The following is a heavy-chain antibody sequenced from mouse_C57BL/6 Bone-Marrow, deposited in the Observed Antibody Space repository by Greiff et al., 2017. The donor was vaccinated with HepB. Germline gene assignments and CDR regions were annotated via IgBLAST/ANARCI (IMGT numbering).Heavy chain of an antibody. CDR2: IDPETGGT. J-gene: IGHJ1*03. Sequence: VKLVESGAELVRPGASVTLSCKASGYTFTDYEMHWVKQTPVHGLEWIGAIDPETGGTAYNQKFKGKAILTADKSSSTAYMELRSLTSEDSAVYYCTSHYYGSSYEYFDVWGTGTTVTVSS. D-gene: IGHD1-1*01. CDR3: TSHYYGSSYEYFDV. CDR1: GYTFTDYE. V-gene: IGHV1-15*01.